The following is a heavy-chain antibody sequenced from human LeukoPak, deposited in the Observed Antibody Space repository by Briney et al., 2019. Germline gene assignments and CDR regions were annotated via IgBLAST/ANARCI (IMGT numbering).Heavy chain of an antibody. CDR1: GYTFTSYG. D-gene: IGHD5-12*01. V-gene: IGHV1-18*01. CDR2: ISAYNGNT. Sequence: ASVKVSCKASGYTFTSYGISWVRQAPGQGLEWMGWISAYNGNTNYAQKLQGRVTMATDTSTSTAYMELRSLRSDDTAVYYCAREGYSGYGRGAFDIWGQGTMVTVSS. CDR3: AREGYSGYGRGAFDI. J-gene: IGHJ3*02.